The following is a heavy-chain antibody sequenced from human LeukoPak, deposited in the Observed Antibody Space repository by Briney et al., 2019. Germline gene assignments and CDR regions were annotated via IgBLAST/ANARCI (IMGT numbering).Heavy chain of an antibody. V-gene: IGHV1-69*13. CDR1: GGTFSSFA. D-gene: IGHD3-9*01. Sequence: SSVKVSCKTSGGTFSSFAISWVRQAPGQGLEWMGGIIPIFGTANYAQNFQGRVTITADEATSTAYMELSSLRSEDAAVYYCAKGDDILTDFDFWGQGTLVTVSS. CDR2: IIPIFGTA. J-gene: IGHJ4*02. CDR3: AKGDDILTDFDF.